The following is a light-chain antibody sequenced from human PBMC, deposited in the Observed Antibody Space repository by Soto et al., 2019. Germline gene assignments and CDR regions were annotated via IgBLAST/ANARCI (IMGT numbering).Light chain of an antibody. CDR2: GAS. Sequence: EIVLTQSPGTLSFSPGERATLSCRASQSVSSSYLAWYQQKPGQAPRLLIYGASSRATGIPDRFSGSGSGTDFTLTISRLEPEDFAVYYCQQYGSKFTFGPGTKVDIK. CDR1: QSVSSSY. J-gene: IGKJ3*01. CDR3: QQYGSKFT. V-gene: IGKV3-20*01.